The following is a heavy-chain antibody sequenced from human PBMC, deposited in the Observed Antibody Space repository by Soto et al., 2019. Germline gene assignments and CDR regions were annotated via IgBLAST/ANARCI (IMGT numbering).Heavy chain of an antibody. V-gene: IGHV4-61*01. Sequence: QVQLQESGPGLVKPSETLSLSCAVSGGSVRSDISFWSWIRQPPGKGLEWIGYTYYSVSTKYNPSLTSPVTISVDTSKNQFSLKMSAVTGADTAVYDCARGGDWSGYLDSWGQGILVTVSS. CDR2: TYYSVST. CDR3: ARGGDWSGYLDS. CDR1: GGSVRSDISF. J-gene: IGHJ4*02. D-gene: IGHD3-10*01.